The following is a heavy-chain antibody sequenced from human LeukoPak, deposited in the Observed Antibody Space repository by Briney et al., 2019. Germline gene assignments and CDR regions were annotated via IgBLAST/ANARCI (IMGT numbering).Heavy chain of an antibody. J-gene: IGHJ3*02. V-gene: IGHV3-23*01. CDR1: GFTFSSYA. D-gene: IGHD5-12*01. CDR2: ISGSGGST. Sequence: SGGSLRLSCAASGFTFSSYATSWVRQAPGKGLEWVSAISGSGGSTYYADSVKGRFTISRDNSKNTLYLQMNSLRAEDTAVYYCARTGRVATGPVGDIWGQGTMVTVSS. CDR3: ARTGRVATGPVGDI.